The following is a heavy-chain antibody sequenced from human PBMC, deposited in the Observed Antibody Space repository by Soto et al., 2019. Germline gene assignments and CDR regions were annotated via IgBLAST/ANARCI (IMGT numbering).Heavy chain of an antibody. Sequence: QVQLRESGPGLARPSETLSLTCTVSGGSITGYYWSWIRQPPGKGLEWIGYIYDSGTTTYNAALKSRVTISADTSKNQFSLNLRSVTAADTAVYYCARRNYGEEGYFFDFWGQGLLVTVSS. J-gene: IGHJ4*02. V-gene: IGHV4-59*08. CDR3: ARRNYGEEGYFFDF. CDR2: IYDSGTT. CDR1: GGSITGYY. D-gene: IGHD4-17*01.